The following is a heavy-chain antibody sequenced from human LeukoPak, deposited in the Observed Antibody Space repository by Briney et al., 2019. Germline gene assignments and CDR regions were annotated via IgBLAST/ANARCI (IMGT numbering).Heavy chain of an antibody. CDR1: GFTFSNAW. V-gene: IGHV3-15*01. D-gene: IGHD4-17*01. Sequence: GGSLRLSCAASGFTFSNAWMSWVRQAPGKGLEWVGRIKSKTDGGTTDYAAPVKGRFTISRDDSKNTLYLQMNSLKAEDTAVYYCTTDYGDYGGSVYWGQGTLVTVSS. J-gene: IGHJ4*02. CDR2: IKSKTDGGTT. CDR3: TTDYGDYGGSVY.